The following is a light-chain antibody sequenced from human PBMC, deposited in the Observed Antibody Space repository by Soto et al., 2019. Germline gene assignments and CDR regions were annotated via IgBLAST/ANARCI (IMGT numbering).Light chain of an antibody. V-gene: IGLV2-14*01. CDR3: SSYTTGTTWV. J-gene: IGLJ3*02. CDR2: DVS. Sequence: QSVLTQPASVSGSPGQSITISCTGTSSDVGRYNYVSWHQQHPGKAPKLLIFDVSNRPSGVSDRFSGSKSGNTASLTISGLQAEDAADYYCSSYTTGTTWVFGGGTKVTVL. CDR1: SSDVGRYNY.